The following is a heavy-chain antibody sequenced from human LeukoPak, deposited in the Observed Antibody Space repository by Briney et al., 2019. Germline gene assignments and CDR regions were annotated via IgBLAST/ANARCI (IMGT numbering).Heavy chain of an antibody. CDR1: GFTFSSYS. V-gene: IGHV3-21*01. D-gene: IGHD3-3*01. J-gene: IGHJ5*02. CDR2: ISSSSSYI. Sequence: PGGSLRLSCAASGFTFSSYSMNWVRQAPGKGLEWVSSISSSSSYINYADSVKGRFTISRDNAKNSLYLQMNSLRAEDTAVYYCARVYSTIFGVVRNWFDPWGQGTLVTVSS. CDR3: ARVYSTIFGVVRNWFDP.